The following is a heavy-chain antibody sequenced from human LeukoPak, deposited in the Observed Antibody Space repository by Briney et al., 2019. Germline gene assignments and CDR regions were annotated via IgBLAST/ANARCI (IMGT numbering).Heavy chain of an antibody. J-gene: IGHJ4*02. CDR1: GFTFNNHD. V-gene: IGHV3-30*03. D-gene: IGHD5-18*01. CDR3: ARESEIDVDTVMVLDY. CDR2: ISYDGRDK. Sequence: AGGSLRLSCSASGFTFNNHDMQWVRQAPAKGLDWVAGISYDGRDKYYADSVKGRFTISRDNSKDTLNLQMNSLTTEDRAVYYCARESEIDVDTVMVLDYWGQGNLVTVSS.